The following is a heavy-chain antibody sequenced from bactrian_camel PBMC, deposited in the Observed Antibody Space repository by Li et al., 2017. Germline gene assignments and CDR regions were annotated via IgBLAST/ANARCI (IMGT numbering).Heavy chain of an antibody. D-gene: IGHD1*01. V-gene: IGHV3S1*01. CDR1: GFTFRNYW. Sequence: VQLVESGGGLVQPGGSPRILCVATGFTFRNYWMYWVRQAPGKGPEWVSIIDVNDGRRFYAGSVKGRFAISRDNAKETVYLQMNSLKPDDTAVYYCVRNGYNWAGDYWGQGTQVTVS. CDR2: IDVNDGRR. CDR3: VRNGYNWAGDY. J-gene: IGHJ4*01.